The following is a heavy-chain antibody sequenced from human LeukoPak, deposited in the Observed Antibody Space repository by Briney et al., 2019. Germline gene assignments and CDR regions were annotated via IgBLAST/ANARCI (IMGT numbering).Heavy chain of an antibody. D-gene: IGHD6-6*01. CDR1: GHSISSGYH. J-gene: IGHJ4*02. Sequence: PSETLSLNCTVSGHSISSGYHWGWIRQAPRKGLELIGNIYHDGNTYNNPSLRSRVTISVDTSKNQFSLKLSSVTAADTAVYYCAREEYSSSRGDYWGQGILVTVSS. V-gene: IGHV4-38-2*02. CDR2: IYHDGNT. CDR3: AREEYSSSRGDY.